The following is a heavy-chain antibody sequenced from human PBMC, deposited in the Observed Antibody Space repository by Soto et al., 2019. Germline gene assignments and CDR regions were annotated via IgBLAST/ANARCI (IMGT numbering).Heavy chain of an antibody. Sequence: ASVKGSCKASGYTFTSYAMHWVRQAPGQRLEWMGWINAGNGNTKYSQKFQGRVTITRDTSASTAYMELSSLRSEDTAVYYCARDCSSTSCYVGFDYWGQGTLVTVSS. CDR3: ARDCSSTSCYVGFDY. CDR2: INAGNGNT. V-gene: IGHV1-3*01. D-gene: IGHD2-2*01. CDR1: GYTFTSYA. J-gene: IGHJ4*02.